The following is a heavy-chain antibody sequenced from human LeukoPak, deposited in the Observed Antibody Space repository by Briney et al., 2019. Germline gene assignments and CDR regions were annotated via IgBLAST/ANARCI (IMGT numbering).Heavy chain of an antibody. CDR1: GYTFTSYA. D-gene: IGHD5-12*01. CDR2: INTNAGNP. CDR3: VRLGAHRGYGEDY. V-gene: IGHV7-4-1*02. J-gene: IGHJ4*02. Sequence: ASVKVSCKTSGYTFTSYAMNWVRQAPGQGLEWMGWINTNAGNPAYAQGFTERFVFSLDTSVSTAYLQISSLKAEDTAVYYCVRLGAHRGYGEDYWGQGTLVTVSS.